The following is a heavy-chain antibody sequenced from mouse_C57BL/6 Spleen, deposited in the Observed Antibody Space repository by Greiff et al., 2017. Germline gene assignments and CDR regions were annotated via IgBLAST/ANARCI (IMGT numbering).Heavy chain of an antibody. CDR3: ARGMGNRGLDY. D-gene: IGHD2-1*01. CDR1: GYTFTSYW. J-gene: IGHJ2*01. Sequence: VQLQQPGAELVKPGASVKMSCKASGYTFTSYWITWVKQRPGQGLEWIGDIYPGSGSPNYNETFKGKATLTVDTASSTAYMQLSSLTSEYSAVYYCARGMGNRGLDYWGQGTTLTVSS. V-gene: IGHV1-55*01. CDR2: IYPGSGSP.